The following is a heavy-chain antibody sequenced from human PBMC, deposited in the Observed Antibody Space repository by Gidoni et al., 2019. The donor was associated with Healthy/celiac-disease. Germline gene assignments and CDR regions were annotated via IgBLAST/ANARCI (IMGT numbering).Heavy chain of an antibody. V-gene: IGHV1-24*01. Sequence: VQLVQSGAEVKKPGASVKVSCKVSGDTLTELSMHWVRQAPGKGLEWMGGFDPEDGETIYAQKFQGRVTMTEDTSTDTAYMELSSLRSEDTAVYYCATQGWRYYDSSGYLDYWGQGTLVTVSS. CDR2: FDPEDGET. CDR1: GDTLTELS. J-gene: IGHJ4*02. D-gene: IGHD3-22*01. CDR3: ATQGWRYYDSSGYLDY.